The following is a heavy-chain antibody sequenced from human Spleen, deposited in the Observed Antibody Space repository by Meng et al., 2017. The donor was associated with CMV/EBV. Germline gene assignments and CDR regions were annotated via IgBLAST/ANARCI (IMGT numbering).Heavy chain of an antibody. CDR3: VRDCVTPSCYRDTRGGFDH. J-gene: IGHJ4*02. D-gene: IGHD2-2*02. V-gene: IGHV1-18*01. CDR2: ISTYSGNT. CDR1: GYTFTSRG. Sequence: ASVKVSCKASGYTFTSRGISWVRQAPGQGLEWMGWISTYSGNTNYAQKFQGRVTVTTDTTTSTAYMELRSLRSDDTAVYYCVRDCVTPSCYRDTRGGFDHWGPGTLVTVSS.